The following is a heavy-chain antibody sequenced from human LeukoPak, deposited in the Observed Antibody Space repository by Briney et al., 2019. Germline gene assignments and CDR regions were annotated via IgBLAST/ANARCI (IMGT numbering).Heavy chain of an antibody. CDR1: RDTYSIYA. J-gene: IGHJ4*02. CDR3: ARSRKRGDYGSSCDY. Sequence: SVRVSYEASRDTYSIYAISWVPQAPGKGLVWVGDLIPIFGTANYAQKFQGRVTSTADKSTSTAYMELSSLRSEDTAVYYFARSRKRGDYGSSCDYWGQGTRVSVSS. CDR2: LIPIFGTA. D-gene: IGHD3-10*01. V-gene: IGHV1-69*06.